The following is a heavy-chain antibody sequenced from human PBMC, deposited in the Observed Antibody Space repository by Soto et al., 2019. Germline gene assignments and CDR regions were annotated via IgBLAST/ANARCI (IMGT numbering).Heavy chain of an antibody. CDR2: INHSGST. D-gene: IGHD2-2*01. J-gene: IGHJ4*02. Sequence: SETLSLTCAVYGGSFSGYYWSWIRLLPGKGLEWIGEINHSGSTNYNPSLKSRVTISVDTSKNQFSLKLSSVTAADTAVYYCARGDIVVVPAAQRLYDYWGQGTLVTVSS. CDR1: GGSFSGYY. V-gene: IGHV4-34*01. CDR3: ARGDIVVVPAAQRLYDY.